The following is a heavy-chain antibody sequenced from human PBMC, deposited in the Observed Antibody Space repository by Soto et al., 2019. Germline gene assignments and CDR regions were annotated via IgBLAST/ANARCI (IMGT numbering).Heavy chain of an antibody. CDR2: ISSSSSYI. CDR1: GFAFSAYG. V-gene: IGHV3-21*01. D-gene: IGHD2-2*01. J-gene: IGHJ6*02. Sequence: KPVGSLRLSCAASGFAFSAYGTNWVRQAPGKGLEWVSSISSSSSYIYYADSVKGRFTISRDNAKNSLYLQMNSLRAEDTAVYYCARSRYQLLSYYYYGMDVWGQGTTVTVSS. CDR3: ARSRYQLLSYYYYGMDV.